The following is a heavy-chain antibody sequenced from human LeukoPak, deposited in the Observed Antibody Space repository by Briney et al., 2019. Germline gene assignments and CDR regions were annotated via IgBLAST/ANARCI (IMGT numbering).Heavy chain of an antibody. Sequence: GGSLRLSCAASGFTFSSYWMSWLRQGPGKGVEWVANIKQDGSEKYYVDSVKGRFTISRDNAKSSLYLQMNGLRAEDTAMYYCARDDQYTSWNWGQGTLVTVSS. V-gene: IGHV3-7*05. CDR3: ARDDQYTSWN. J-gene: IGHJ4*02. CDR1: GFTFSSYW. D-gene: IGHD1-1*01. CDR2: IKQDGSEK.